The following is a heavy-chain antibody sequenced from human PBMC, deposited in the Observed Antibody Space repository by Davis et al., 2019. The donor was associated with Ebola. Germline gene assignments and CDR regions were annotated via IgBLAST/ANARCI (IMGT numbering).Heavy chain of an antibody. CDR2: IKQDGSEK. CDR1: GFTLSSYW. Sequence: PGGSLRLSCAASGFTLSSYWMSWVRQAPGKGLEWVANIKQDGSEKYYVDSVKGRFTISRDNAKNSLYLQMNSLRAEDTAVYYCARVYYYVVSWGQGTLVTVSS. D-gene: IGHD3-10*02. CDR3: ARVYYYVVS. V-gene: IGHV3-7*01. J-gene: IGHJ4*02.